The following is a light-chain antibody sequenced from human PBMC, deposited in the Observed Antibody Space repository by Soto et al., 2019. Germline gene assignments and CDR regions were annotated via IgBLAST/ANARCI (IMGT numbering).Light chain of an antibody. Sequence: QSAVTQPPLVSGAPGERVTISGTGSSSNIGAGYDVHWYQQLPGTAPKLLIFGNTHPPSGGPDRFSASKSGTSASLAITGLQAEDEADYYCQSYDSSLSGIHFIFGTGTKVTVL. CDR3: QSYDSSLSGIHFI. CDR2: GNT. V-gene: IGLV1-40*01. J-gene: IGLJ1*01. CDR1: SSNIGAGYD.